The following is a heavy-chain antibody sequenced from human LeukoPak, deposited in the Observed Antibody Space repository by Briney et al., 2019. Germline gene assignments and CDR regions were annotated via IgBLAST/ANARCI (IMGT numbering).Heavy chain of an antibody. D-gene: IGHD1-26*01. CDR2: ISGSGGST. J-gene: IGHJ4*02. CDR3: ARAGSWSSRPYFDY. V-gene: IGHV3-23*01. Sequence: GGSLRLPCAASGFTFSSYAMSWVRQAPGKGLEWVSTISGSGGSTYYADSVKGRFTISRDNSKNTLYLQMNSLRAEDTAVYYCARAGSWSSRPYFDYWGQGILVSVSS. CDR1: GFTFSSYA.